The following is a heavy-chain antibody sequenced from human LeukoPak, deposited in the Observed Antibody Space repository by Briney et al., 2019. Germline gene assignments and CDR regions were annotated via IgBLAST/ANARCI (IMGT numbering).Heavy chain of an antibody. Sequence: ASAKVSCKASGYTFTGYYMHWVRQAPGQGLEWMGWINPNSGGTNYAQKFQGRVTMTRDTSISTAYMELSRLRSDDTAVYYCAREAVVPAAIHFDYWGQGTLVTVSS. CDR1: GYTFTGYY. D-gene: IGHD2-2*01. V-gene: IGHV1-2*02. CDR2: INPNSGGT. J-gene: IGHJ4*02. CDR3: AREAVVPAAIHFDY.